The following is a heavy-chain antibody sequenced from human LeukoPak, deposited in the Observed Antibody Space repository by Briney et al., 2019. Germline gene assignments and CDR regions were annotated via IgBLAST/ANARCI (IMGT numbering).Heavy chain of an antibody. V-gene: IGHV4-34*01. CDR3: ARHKKGTMVRGVHYWFDP. CDR2: INHSGST. J-gene: IGHJ5*02. D-gene: IGHD3-10*01. CDR1: GGSFSGYY. Sequence: PSETLSLTCAVYGGSFSGYYWSWIRQPPGKGLEWIGEINHSGSTNYNPSLKSRVTISVDTSKNQFSLKLSSVTAADTAVYYCARHKKGTMVRGVHYWFDPWGQGTLVTVSS.